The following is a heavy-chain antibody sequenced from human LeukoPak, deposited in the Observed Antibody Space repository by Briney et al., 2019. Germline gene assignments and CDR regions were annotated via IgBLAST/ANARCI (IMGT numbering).Heavy chain of an antibody. CDR1: GFTLSSYW. CDR2: IKSDGSDT. J-gene: IGHJ4*02. D-gene: IGHD6-19*01. V-gene: IGHV3-74*01. CDR3: ARGYSSGLHFDY. Sequence: GGSLRLSCAASGFTLSSYWMHWVRQVPGKGLVWVSRIKSDGSDTRYVDSVKGRFTISRDNAKNTLYLQMNSLRAEDTAVCYYARGYSSGLHFDYWGQGTLVTVSS.